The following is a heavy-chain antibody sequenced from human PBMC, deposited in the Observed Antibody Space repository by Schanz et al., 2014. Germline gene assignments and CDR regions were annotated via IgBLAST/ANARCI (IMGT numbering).Heavy chain of an antibody. CDR3: ARDAADFYDILTEEDY. J-gene: IGHJ4*02. D-gene: IGHD3-9*01. Sequence: QVQLVQSGAEVKKPGASVRVSCKASGYTFTTYAMSWVRQAPGQGLEWVGWISVYNGNTKYPQKLQGRVTMTTDTSTSTAYMELRSLRSDDTAVYYCARDAADFYDILTEEDYWGQGTLVTVSS. CDR1: GYTFTTYA. CDR2: ISVYNGNT. V-gene: IGHV1-18*01.